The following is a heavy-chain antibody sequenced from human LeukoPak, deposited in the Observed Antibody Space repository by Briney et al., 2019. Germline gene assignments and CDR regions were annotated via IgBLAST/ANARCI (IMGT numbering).Heavy chain of an antibody. Sequence: GGSLRLSCAASGFTFTNYAMTWVRQAPGKGLEWVANIDPDGSHQYYVDSVKGRFTISKDNAKNSLYLQMNSLRAEGTAVYYCARDGGRREDYWGQGALVTVSS. V-gene: IGHV3-7*01. CDR2: IDPDGSHQ. D-gene: IGHD2-15*01. CDR3: ARDGGRREDY. J-gene: IGHJ4*02. CDR1: GFTFTNYA.